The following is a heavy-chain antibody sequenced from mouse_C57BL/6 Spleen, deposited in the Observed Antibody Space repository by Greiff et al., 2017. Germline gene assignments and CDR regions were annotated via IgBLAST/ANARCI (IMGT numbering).Heavy chain of an antibody. Sequence: VQLKQSGPELVKPGASVKISCKASGYTFTDYYMNWVKQSHGKSLEWIGDINPNNGGTSYNQKFKGKATLTVDKSSSTAYMELRSLTSEDSAVYYCARGETYDGYYDYWGQGTTLTVSS. CDR1: GYTFTDYY. D-gene: IGHD2-3*01. CDR3: ARGETYDGYYDY. V-gene: IGHV1-26*01. J-gene: IGHJ2*01. CDR2: INPNNGGT.